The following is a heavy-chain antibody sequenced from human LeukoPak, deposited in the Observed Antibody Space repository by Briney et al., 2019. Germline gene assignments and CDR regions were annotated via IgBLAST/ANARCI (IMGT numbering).Heavy chain of an antibody. CDR2: IWSDGTNK. Sequence: QPGGSLRLSCAASGLTFSAYGMHWVRQAPGKGLEWVAVIWSDGTNKYYAESVRGRFTISRDNSKNTLYLQMNTLIIEDTAVYYCASAAGAFDNWGQGTMITVSS. J-gene: IGHJ3*02. CDR1: GLTFSAYG. D-gene: IGHD6-13*01. V-gene: IGHV3-33*01. CDR3: ASAAGAFDN.